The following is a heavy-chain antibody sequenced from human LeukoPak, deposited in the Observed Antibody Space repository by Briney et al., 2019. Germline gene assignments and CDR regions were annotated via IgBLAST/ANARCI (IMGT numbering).Heavy chain of an antibody. CDR3: AKDRSSYNVLTGYQDY. D-gene: IGHD3-9*01. CDR2: ISYDGGNK. CDR1: GFTFSRYG. J-gene: IGHJ4*02. Sequence: GGSLRLSCAVSGFTFSRYGMHWVRQAPGKGPEWVALISYDGGNKDYVDSVKGRFTVSRDNSRNTLYLQLNSLRPEDTAVYYCAKDRSSYNVLTGYQDYWGQGTLVTVSS. V-gene: IGHV3-30*18.